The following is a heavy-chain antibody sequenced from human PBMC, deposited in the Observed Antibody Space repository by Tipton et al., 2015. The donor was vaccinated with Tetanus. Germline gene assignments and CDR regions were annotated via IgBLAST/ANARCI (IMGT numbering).Heavy chain of an antibody. D-gene: IGHD2-15*01. CDR2: VYYDGSA. CDR3: ATVGGSSSVRGMDV. V-gene: IGHV4-39*07. Sequence: TLSLTCTVSGDSISSSEYYWGWIRQPPGEGLEWIASVYYDGSAYTNPSLKSRVTIPVDTSKNQFSLKLSSVTAADTAVYYCATVGGSSSVRGMDVWGQGTTVTVSS. CDR1: GDSISSSEYY. J-gene: IGHJ6*02.